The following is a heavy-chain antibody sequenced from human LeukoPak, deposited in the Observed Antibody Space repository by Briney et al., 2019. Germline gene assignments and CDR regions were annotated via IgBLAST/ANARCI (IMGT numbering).Heavy chain of an antibody. Sequence: PGGSLRLSCAASGFTFSSYWMSWVRQAPGKGLEWAANIKQDGSEKYYVDSVKGRFTISRDNAKNSLYLQMNSLRAEDTAVYFCARDIQTVAGSSSNFHYWGQGTLVTVSS. CDR2: IKQDGSEK. CDR3: ARDIQTVAGSSSNFHY. D-gene: IGHD6-19*01. J-gene: IGHJ4*02. V-gene: IGHV3-7*01. CDR1: GFTFSSYW.